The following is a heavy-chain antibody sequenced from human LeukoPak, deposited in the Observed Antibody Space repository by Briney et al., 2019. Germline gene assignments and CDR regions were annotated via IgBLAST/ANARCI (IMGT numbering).Heavy chain of an antibody. CDR1: GFTFSSYW. J-gene: IGHJ4*02. V-gene: IGHV3-7*01. CDR3: ARGGIMITFGGVIATASGDYFDY. Sequence: PGGSLRLSCAASGFTFSSYWMSWVRQAPGKGLEWVANIKQDGSEKYYVDSVKGRFTISRDNAKNSLYLQMNSLRAEDTAVYYCARGGIMITFGGVIATASGDYFDYWGQGTLVTVSS. CDR2: IKQDGSEK. D-gene: IGHD3-16*02.